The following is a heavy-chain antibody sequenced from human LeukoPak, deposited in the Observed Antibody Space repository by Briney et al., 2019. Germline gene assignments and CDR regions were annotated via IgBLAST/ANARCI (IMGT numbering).Heavy chain of an antibody. J-gene: IGHJ5*02. CDR1: GGSFSGYY. Sequence: PSETLSLTCAVYGGSFSGYYWSWIRQPPGKGLEWIGEINHSGSTNYNPSLKSRVTISVDTSKNQFSLKLSSVTAADTAVYYCARWGGDCSSTSCYGGYNWFDPWGQGTLVTVSS. D-gene: IGHD2-2*01. CDR3: ARWGGDCSSTSCYGGYNWFDP. CDR2: INHSGST. V-gene: IGHV4-34*01.